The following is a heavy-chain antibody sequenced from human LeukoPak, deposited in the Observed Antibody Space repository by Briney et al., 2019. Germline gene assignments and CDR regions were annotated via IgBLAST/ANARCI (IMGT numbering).Heavy chain of an antibody. V-gene: IGHV3-21*01. J-gene: IGHJ4*02. CDR2: ISFTSGYI. CDR1: GFSFSSYS. D-gene: IGHD3-22*01. Sequence: GGSPRLSCAASGFSFSSYSLNWVRQAPGKGLEWVSSISFTSGYIYYADSVKGRFTISRDNAKNSLFLQMNSLRAGDTAVYYCARGGWLPDYWGQGTLVTVSS. CDR3: ARGGWLPDY.